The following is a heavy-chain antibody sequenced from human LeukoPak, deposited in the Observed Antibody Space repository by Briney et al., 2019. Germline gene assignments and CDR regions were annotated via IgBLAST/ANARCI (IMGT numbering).Heavy chain of an antibody. J-gene: IGHJ4*02. CDR1: GDSISTNTYY. CDR2: IYYSGST. Sequence: SETLSLTCTVSGDSISTNTYYWVWIRQPPGQGLEGIGSIYYSGSTYYNPSFKSRVTISVDASKNQFSLKLSSVTAADSAVYYCARHGGPSMVKIGNWGQGRLVTVSS. D-gene: IGHD3-16*01. CDR3: ARHGGPSMVKIGN. V-gene: IGHV4-39*01.